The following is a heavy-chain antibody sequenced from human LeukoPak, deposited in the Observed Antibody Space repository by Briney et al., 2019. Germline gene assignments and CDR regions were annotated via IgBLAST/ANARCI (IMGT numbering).Heavy chain of an antibody. CDR3: VKERPGKAYADY. V-gene: IGHV3-23*01. Sequence: GGSLRLSCAASGFTFSSCAMSWVRQAPGKGLEWVSAISGSGDKTYYADSVKGRFTISRDNSRFTVHLQMNSLRGEDTAVYYCVKERPGKAYADYWGQGTLVTVSS. CDR2: ISGSGDKT. CDR1: GFTFSSCA. D-gene: IGHD1-26*01. J-gene: IGHJ4*02.